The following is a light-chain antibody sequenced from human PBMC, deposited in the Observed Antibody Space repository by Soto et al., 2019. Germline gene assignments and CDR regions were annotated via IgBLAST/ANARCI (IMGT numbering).Light chain of an antibody. Sequence: QSALTQPPSVSGSPGQSVTISSTGTSSDVGSYDRVSWYQQPPGTAPKVIIYEVNNRPSGVPDRFSGSKSGNTASLTISGLQAEDEADYCCSSHTNISPLFGGGTKLTVL. CDR3: SSHTNISPL. J-gene: IGLJ2*01. V-gene: IGLV2-18*02. CDR2: EVN. CDR1: SSDVGSYDR.